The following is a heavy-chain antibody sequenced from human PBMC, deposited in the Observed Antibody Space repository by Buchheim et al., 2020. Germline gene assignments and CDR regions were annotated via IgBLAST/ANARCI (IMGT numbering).Heavy chain of an antibody. CDR2: IKEDGTED. J-gene: IGHJ4*02. CDR1: GFTLSSYW. CDR3: ARVRLRFFYVEY. D-gene: IGHD2/OR15-2a*01. V-gene: IGHV3-7*01. Sequence: EVQLVESGGGLVQPGGSLRLSCAASGFTLSSYWMTWVRQAPGKGLEWAANIKEDGTEDYYVDSVKGRFTISRANTKNSLFLQMNSLRAEDTAVYYCARVRLRFFYVEYWGRGTL.